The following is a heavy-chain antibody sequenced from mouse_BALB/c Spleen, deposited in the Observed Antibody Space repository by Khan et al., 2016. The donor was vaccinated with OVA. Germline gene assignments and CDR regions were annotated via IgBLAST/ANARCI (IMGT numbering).Heavy chain of an antibody. J-gene: IGHJ1*01. V-gene: IGHV14-3*02. Sequence: VHVKQSGAELVKPGASVKLSCTASGFNIKDTYLHWVKQRPEQGLEWIGRIAPANGNTQYDPKFQGKATLTSDTSSNTAYLQRNSLTSEDTAVYYCARASYDPRDFEVWGAGTTVTVSS. CDR3: ARASYDPRDFEV. CDR1: GFNIKDTY. D-gene: IGHD6-1*01. CDR2: IAPANGNT.